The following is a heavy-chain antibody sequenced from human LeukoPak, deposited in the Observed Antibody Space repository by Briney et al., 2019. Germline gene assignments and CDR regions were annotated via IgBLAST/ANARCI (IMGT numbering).Heavy chain of an antibody. Sequence: GGSLRLSCAASGFTFSSYEMNWVRQAPGKGLEWVSYISSSGSTIYYADSVKGRFTISRDNAKNSLYLQMNSLRAEDTAVYYCARDRHYDSSGYYSPSFDYWGHGTLVTVSS. D-gene: IGHD3-22*01. CDR2: ISSSGSTI. V-gene: IGHV3-48*03. J-gene: IGHJ4*01. CDR1: GFTFSSYE. CDR3: ARDRHYDSSGYYSPSFDY.